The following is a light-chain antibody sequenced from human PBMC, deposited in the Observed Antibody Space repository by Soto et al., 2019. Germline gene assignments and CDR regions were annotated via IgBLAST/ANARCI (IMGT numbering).Light chain of an antibody. CDR1: SGHSNYA. J-gene: IGLJ2*01. CDR3: QTWVTGIHI. Sequence: QLVLTQSPSASASLGASVKLTCTLSSGHSNYAIAWHQQQPEKGPRFLMKLNSDGSHSKGDGIPDRFSGSSSGAERYLTISTLQSVDEADYYCQTWVTGIHIFGGGTKLTVL. CDR2: LNSDGSH. V-gene: IGLV4-69*01.